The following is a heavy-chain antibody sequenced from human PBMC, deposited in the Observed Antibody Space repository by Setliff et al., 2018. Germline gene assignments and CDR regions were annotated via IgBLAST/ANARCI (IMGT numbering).Heavy chain of an antibody. CDR3: ARDGSYYDRGGNRTWFFDL. Sequence: TCSVSGASISTTYYFWSWFRQLPGKGLEWIGYIYYTGSTHYNPSLKSRLTMSVDTSKNQFSLNLKSVTAADTAVYFCARDGSYYDRGGNRTWFFDLWGRGTLVTVSS. CDR2: IYYTGST. D-gene: IGHD3-22*01. J-gene: IGHJ2*01. CDR1: GASISTTYYF. V-gene: IGHV4-31*03.